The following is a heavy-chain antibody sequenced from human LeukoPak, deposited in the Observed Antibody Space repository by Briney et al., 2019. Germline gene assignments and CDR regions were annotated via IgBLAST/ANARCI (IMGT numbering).Heavy chain of an antibody. V-gene: IGHV3-33*08. D-gene: IGHD3-22*01. J-gene: IGHJ4*02. Sequence: PGGSLRLSCVASGFTFSSYVMNWVRRAPGKGLEWVAAIWYDGSNKYYADSVKGRFTISRDNSKNTLYLQMNSLRAEDTALYYCARGQEYYYDSSAYSKFDYWGQGTLVTVSS. CDR1: GFTFSSYV. CDR2: IWYDGSNK. CDR3: ARGQEYYYDSSAYSKFDY.